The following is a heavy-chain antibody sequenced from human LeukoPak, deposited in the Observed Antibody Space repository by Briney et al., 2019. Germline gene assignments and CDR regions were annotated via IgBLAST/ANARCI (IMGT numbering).Heavy chain of an antibody. CDR1: GGSIGSYY. Sequence: SETLSLTCTVSGGSIGSYYWSWIRQPPGKGLEWIGYIYYSGSTNYNPSLKSRVTISVDTSKNQFSLKLSSVTAADTAVYYCARSPRIAARRDYYYMDVWGKGTTVTVSS. CDR3: ARSPRIAARRDYYYMDV. V-gene: IGHV4-59*01. J-gene: IGHJ6*03. D-gene: IGHD6-6*01. CDR2: IYYSGST.